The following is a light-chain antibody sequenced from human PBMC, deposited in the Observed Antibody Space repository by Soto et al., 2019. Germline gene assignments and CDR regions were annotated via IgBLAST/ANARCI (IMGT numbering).Light chain of an antibody. Sequence: IVLTQSPGTLSLSPGERATLSCRASQTVTISSLAWYQQKPGQAPRLLIYDASTRASGVPDRFSGSGSGKDFSLTISRLEPEDFAVYYCHQYGISPRTFGQGTKVEIK. V-gene: IGKV3-20*01. CDR3: HQYGISPRT. CDR1: QTVTISS. CDR2: DAS. J-gene: IGKJ1*01.